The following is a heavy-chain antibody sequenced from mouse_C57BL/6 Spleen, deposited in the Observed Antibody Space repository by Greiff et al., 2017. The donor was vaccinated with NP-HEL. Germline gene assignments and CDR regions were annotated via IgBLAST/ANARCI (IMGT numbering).Heavy chain of an antibody. CDR2: IDPSDSYT. J-gene: IGHJ3*01. CDR3: ARYGSSPVAY. D-gene: IGHD1-1*01. V-gene: IGHV1-69*01. CDR1: GYTFTSYW. Sequence: VQLQQSGAELVMPGASVKLSCKASGYTFTSYWMHWVKQRPGQGLEWIGEIDPSDSYTNYNQKFKGKSTLTVDKSSSTAYMQLSSLTSEDSAVYYCARYGSSPVAYWGQGTLVTVSA.